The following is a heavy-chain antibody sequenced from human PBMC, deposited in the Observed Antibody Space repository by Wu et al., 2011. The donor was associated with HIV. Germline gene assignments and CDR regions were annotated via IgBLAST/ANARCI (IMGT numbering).Heavy chain of an antibody. CDR1: GSTFSNYA. CDR3: ARVGRVGATRAFDI. Sequence: QVQLVQSGAEVKKPGSSVKVSCKASGSTFSNYAISWVRQAPGQGLEWMGGIIPIFGTANYAQRFQGRVTITTDESTITAYMNLSSLISEDTAVYYCARVGRVGATRAFDIWGQGTMVTVSS. J-gene: IGHJ3*02. CDR2: IIPIFGTA. D-gene: IGHD1-26*01. V-gene: IGHV1-69*05.